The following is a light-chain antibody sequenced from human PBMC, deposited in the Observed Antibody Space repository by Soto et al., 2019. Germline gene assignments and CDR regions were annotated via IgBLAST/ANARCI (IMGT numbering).Light chain of an antibody. CDR1: QSIRSL. CDR2: DAS. Sequence: DIQMTQSPSTLSASVGDRVTITCRASQSIRSLLAWYQQKPGKAPKALIYDASSLGRGVPSRFSGSESGTEFALTNSRLQPDDFASYYCQQYQTYATFGQGTRLDI. J-gene: IGKJ5*01. V-gene: IGKV1-5*01. CDR3: QQYQTYAT.